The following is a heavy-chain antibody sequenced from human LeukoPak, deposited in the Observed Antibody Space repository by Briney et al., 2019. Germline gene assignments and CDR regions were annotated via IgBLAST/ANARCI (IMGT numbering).Heavy chain of an antibody. V-gene: IGHV4-31*03. D-gene: IGHD4-17*01. CDR3: AREDFGEYSFDY. J-gene: IGHJ4*02. CDR2: IYHSGST. CDR1: GGSISSGGYY. Sequence: SETLSLTCTVSGGSISSGGYYWSWIRQHPGKGLEWIGYIYHSGSTYYNPSLKGRVTISVDTPKNQFSLKLGSVTAADTAVYYCAREDFGEYSFDYWGQGTLVTVSS.